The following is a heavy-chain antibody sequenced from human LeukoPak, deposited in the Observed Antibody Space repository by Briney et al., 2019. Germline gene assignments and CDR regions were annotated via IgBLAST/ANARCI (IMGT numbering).Heavy chain of an antibody. CDR3: ARENDDSSGYYGDY. CDR2: ISYDGSNK. V-gene: IGHV3-30-3*01. J-gene: IGHJ4*02. D-gene: IGHD3-22*01. Sequence: GGSLRLSCAASGFTFSSYAMHWVRQAPGKGLEWVAVISYDGSNKYYADSVKGRFTISRDNSKNTLYLQMNSLRAEDTAVYYCARENDDSSGYYGDYWGQGTLVTVSS. CDR1: GFTFSSYA.